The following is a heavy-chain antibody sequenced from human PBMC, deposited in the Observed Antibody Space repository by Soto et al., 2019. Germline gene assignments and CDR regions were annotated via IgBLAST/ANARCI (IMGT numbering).Heavy chain of an antibody. V-gene: IGHV4-34*01. Sequence: SQTLSLTGAIYGASFSGFYLSWIRQPLGPGLEWIVEINDSGTTSYNPSLKSRVTISADTSKTHFPLRLTSVTAADTAVYYCASETSQNVYSHYGMDVWGQGTTVTDS. CDR2: INDSGTT. CDR3: ASETSQNVYSHYGMDV. CDR1: GASFSGFY. J-gene: IGHJ6*02.